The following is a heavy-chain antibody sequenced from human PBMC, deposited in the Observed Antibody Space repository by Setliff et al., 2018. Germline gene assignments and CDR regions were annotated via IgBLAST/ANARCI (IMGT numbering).Heavy chain of an antibody. V-gene: IGHV1-69*06. CDR2: IIPIFGTA. CDR1: GYTFTSYA. J-gene: IGHJ4*02. CDR3: ARRLVGRYFDY. Sequence: SVKVSCKASGYTFTSYAMHWVRQAPGQGLEWMGGIIPIFGTANYAQKFQGRVTITADKSTSTAYMELSSLRSEDTAVYYCARRLVGRYFDYWGQGTLVTSPQ. D-gene: IGHD2-15*01.